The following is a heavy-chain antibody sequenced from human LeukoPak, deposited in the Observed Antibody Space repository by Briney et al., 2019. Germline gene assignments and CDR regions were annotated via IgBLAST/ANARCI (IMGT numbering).Heavy chain of an antibody. CDR2: IYHSGST. CDR3: ARAVGTSRNFFDY. Sequence: SETLSLTCTVSGGSISSSSYYWGWIRQPPGKGLECIGSIYHSGSTYYNPSLKSRVTISVDTSKNQFSLNLSSVTAADTAMYYCARAVGTSRNFFDYWGQGTLVTVSS. D-gene: IGHD4-23*01. V-gene: IGHV4-39*07. J-gene: IGHJ4*02. CDR1: GGSISSSSYY.